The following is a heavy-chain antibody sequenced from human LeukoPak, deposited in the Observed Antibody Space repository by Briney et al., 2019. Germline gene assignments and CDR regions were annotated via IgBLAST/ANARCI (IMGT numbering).Heavy chain of an antibody. V-gene: IGHV3-48*02. CDR2: ISSGSSTT. CDR1: GFSFSSYS. D-gene: IGHD6-13*01. CDR3: ATYSSSWYGY. Sequence: GGSLRLSCAASGFSFSSYSMNWVRQAPGKGLEWVSYISSGSSTTYYADSVKGRFTISRDNAKNSLYLQMNSLRDEDTAVYYCATYSSSWYGYWGQGTLVTVSS. J-gene: IGHJ4*02.